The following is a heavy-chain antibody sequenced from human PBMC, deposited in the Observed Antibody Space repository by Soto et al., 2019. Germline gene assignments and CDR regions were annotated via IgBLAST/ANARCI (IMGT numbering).Heavy chain of an antibody. Sequence: ASVKVSCKASGYTFTGYYMHWVRQAPGQGLEWMGWINPNSGGTNYAQKFQCWVTMTRDTSISTAYMELSRLRSDDTAVYYCARVVNYYDSSGLGYWGQGTLVTVSS. V-gene: IGHV1-2*04. D-gene: IGHD3-22*01. J-gene: IGHJ4*02. CDR2: INPNSGGT. CDR1: GYTFTGYY. CDR3: ARVVNYYDSSGLGY.